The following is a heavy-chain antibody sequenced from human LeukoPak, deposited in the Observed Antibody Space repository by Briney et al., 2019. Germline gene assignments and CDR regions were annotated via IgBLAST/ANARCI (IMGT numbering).Heavy chain of an antibody. Sequence: SETLSLSSTVSGGSISSYYWSWIRQPPGKGLEWIGYIYYSGSTNYNPSLKSRVTISVDTSKNQFSLKLSSVTAADTAVYYCARDRVGYSSSNWSFDLWGRGTLVTVSS. V-gene: IGHV4-59*01. CDR2: IYYSGST. CDR3: ARDRVGYSSSNWSFDL. CDR1: GGSISSYY. D-gene: IGHD6-13*01. J-gene: IGHJ2*01.